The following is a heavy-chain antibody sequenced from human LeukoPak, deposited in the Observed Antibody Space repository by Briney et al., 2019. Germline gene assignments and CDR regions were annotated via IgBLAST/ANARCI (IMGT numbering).Heavy chain of an antibody. Sequence: GSLRLSCEASGFTLTAYWMHWVRRAPGKGLVWVSRLKSDGSDTSYADSVKGRFTISRDSAKNTLYLQMNSLRVEDTAVYYCARDVAPLDWLDVGGQGTTVTVSS. CDR2: LKSDGSDT. V-gene: IGHV3-74*01. CDR3: ARDVAPLDWLDV. J-gene: IGHJ6*02. CDR1: GFTLTAYW. D-gene: IGHD3-9*01.